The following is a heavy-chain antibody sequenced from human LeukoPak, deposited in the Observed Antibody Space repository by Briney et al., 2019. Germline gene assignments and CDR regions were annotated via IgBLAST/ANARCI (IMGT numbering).Heavy chain of an antibody. V-gene: IGHV3-21*04. CDR3: AKARWFGELLLYTPFSY. CDR2: ISSSSSYI. D-gene: IGHD3-10*01. J-gene: IGHJ4*02. CDR1: GFTFSSYS. Sequence: PGGSLRLSCAASGFTFSSYSMNWVRQAPGKGLEWVSSISSSSSYIYYADSVKARFTISRDNAKNSLYLQMNSLRAEDTAVYYCAKARWFGELLLYTPFSYWGQGTLVTVSS.